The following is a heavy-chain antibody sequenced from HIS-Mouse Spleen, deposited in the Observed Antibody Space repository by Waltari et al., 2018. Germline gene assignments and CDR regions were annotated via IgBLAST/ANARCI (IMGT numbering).Heavy chain of an antibody. D-gene: IGHD6-13*01. CDR1: GGSISSSSYY. V-gene: IGHV4-39*07. CDR2: IYYSGGT. CDR3: AREIPYSSSWYDWYFDL. J-gene: IGHJ2*01. Sequence: QLQLQESCPGLVKPSETLSLTCTVSGGSISSSSYYWGWIRQPPRKGREWIGSIYYSGGTYYNPSLKSRVTISVDTSQNQFSLKLSSVTAADTAGYYCAREIPYSSSWYDWYFDLWGRGTLVTVSS.